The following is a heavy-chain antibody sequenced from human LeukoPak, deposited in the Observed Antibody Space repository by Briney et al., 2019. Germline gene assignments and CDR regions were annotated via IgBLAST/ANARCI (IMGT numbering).Heavy chain of an antibody. D-gene: IGHD6-13*01. Sequence: SETLSLTCTVSGGSINFYYWSWIRQPAGKGLEWIGHIYSTGSTNYSPSLKSRVTMSVDKSKNQFSLNLSSVTAADTAVYYCARGIADPYSFDSWGQGTLVTVSS. J-gene: IGHJ4*02. CDR1: GGSINFYY. V-gene: IGHV4-4*07. CDR2: IYSTGST. CDR3: ARGIADPYSFDS.